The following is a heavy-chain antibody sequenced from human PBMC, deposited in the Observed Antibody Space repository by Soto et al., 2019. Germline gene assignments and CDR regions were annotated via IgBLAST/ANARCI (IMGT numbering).Heavy chain of an antibody. J-gene: IGHJ6*02. CDR2: INPNSGGT. Sequence: ASVKVYCKTSAYFFTGYYMHWVRQDPGQGLEWMGWINPNSGGTNYAQKFQGWVTMTRDTSISTAYMELSRLRSDDTAVYYCARDRAIAARYYYGMDVWGQGTTVTVSS. V-gene: IGHV1-2*04. CDR3: ARDRAIAARYYYGMDV. D-gene: IGHD6-6*01. CDR1: AYFFTGYY.